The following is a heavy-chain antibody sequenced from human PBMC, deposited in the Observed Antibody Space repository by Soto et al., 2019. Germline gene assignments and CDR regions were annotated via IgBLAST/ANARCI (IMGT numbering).Heavy chain of an antibody. CDR3: AXDRGVRYNYFDD. Sequence: QVQLVESGGGVVHPGRSLRLSCAASXXTFNFYGMHWVRQAPGKGLEWVAIISYDGGNKYYADSVKGRFTISRDNSKDTLYLQMNSLRPXDTAXXXCAXDRGVRYNYFDDWGQGTLVTVSS. V-gene: IGHV3-30*03. CDR2: ISYDGGNK. CDR1: XXTFNFYG. D-gene: IGHD3-10*01. J-gene: IGHJ4*02.